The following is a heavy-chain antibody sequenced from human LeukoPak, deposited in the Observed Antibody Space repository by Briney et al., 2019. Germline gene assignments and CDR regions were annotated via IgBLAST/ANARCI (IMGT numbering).Heavy chain of an antibody. J-gene: IGHJ4*02. CDR2: IYYSGST. CDR1: GGSISSYY. D-gene: IGHD4-17*01. V-gene: IGHV4-59*12. CDR3: ASGENPFDY. Sequence: PSETLSLTCTVSGGSISSYYWSWIRQPPGKGLEWIGYIYYSGSTNYNPSLKSRVTISVDTSKNQFSLKLSSVTAADTAVYYCASGENPFDYWGQGTLVTVSS.